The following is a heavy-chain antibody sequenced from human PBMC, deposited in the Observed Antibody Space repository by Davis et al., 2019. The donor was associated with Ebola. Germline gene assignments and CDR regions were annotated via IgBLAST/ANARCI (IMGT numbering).Heavy chain of an antibody. CDR2: INTNTGNP. CDR1: GYAFTSYA. CDR3: AREVVVVVAATPSGYYYYGMDV. D-gene: IGHD2-15*01. J-gene: IGHJ6*04. Sequence: ASVKVSCKASGYAFTSYAMNWVRQAPGQGLEWMGWINTNTGNPTYAQGFTGRFVFSLDTSVSTAYLQISSLKAEDTAVYYCAREVVVVVAATPSGYYYYGMDVWGKGTTVTVSS. V-gene: IGHV7-4-1*02.